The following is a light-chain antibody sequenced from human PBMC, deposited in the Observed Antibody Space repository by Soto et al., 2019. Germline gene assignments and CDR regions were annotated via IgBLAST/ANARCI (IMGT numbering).Light chain of an antibody. J-gene: IGLJ2*01. Sequence: QSALTQPASVSGSPGQSITISCTGTSSDVGGYNYVSWYQQHPGKVPKLLIYEVSNRPSGISNRFSGSKSGNTASLTISGLQAEDEADYYCGSYASSNTLAFGGGTKLTVL. CDR2: EVS. V-gene: IGLV2-14*01. CDR3: GSYASSNTLA. CDR1: SSDVGGYNY.